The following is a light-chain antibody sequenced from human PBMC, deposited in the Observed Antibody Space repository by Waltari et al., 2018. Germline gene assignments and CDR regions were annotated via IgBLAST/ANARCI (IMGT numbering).Light chain of an antibody. CDR3: QQHYSSPLT. J-gene: IGKJ4*01. CDR2: WAS. Sequence: DIVMTQSPDSLAVSLGERATINCRSSQSILDNSNNKNNLTWYQQKPGQALKLLIYWASTREAGVPARFSGSGSGTHFTLTISSLQAEDVAVYYCQQHYSSPLTFGGGTKVEL. CDR1: QSILDNSNNKNN. V-gene: IGKV4-1*01.